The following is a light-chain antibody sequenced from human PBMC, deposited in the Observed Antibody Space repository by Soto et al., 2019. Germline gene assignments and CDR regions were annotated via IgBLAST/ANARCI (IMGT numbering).Light chain of an antibody. CDR2: EVT. Sequence: QSVLTQPPSVSAAPGQKVTISCSGSSSNIGNNYVSWYQQLPGTAPKLLIYEVTNRPSGVSDRLSGSKSGNTASLTISGLQAEDEADYYCSSYTSSSTYVFGVGTKVTVL. CDR3: SSYTSSSTYV. V-gene: IGLV1-51*01. J-gene: IGLJ1*01. CDR1: SSNIGNNY.